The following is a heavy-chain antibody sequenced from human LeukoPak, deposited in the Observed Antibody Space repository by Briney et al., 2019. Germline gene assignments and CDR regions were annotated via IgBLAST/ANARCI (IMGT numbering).Heavy chain of an antibody. J-gene: IGHJ4*02. Sequence: ASVKVSCKASGYTFTGYYMHWVRQAPGQGLEWMGWINPNSGGTNYAQKFQGRVTMTRDTSISTAYMELSRLRSDDTAVYYSARFEGALYYFDHWGQGTLVTVSS. CDR1: GYTFTGYY. D-gene: IGHD3-16*01. CDR3: ARFEGALYYFDH. CDR2: INPNSGGT. V-gene: IGHV1-2*02.